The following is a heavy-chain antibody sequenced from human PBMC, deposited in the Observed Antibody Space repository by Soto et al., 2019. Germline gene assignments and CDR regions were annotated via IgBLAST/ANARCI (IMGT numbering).Heavy chain of an antibody. CDR1: GFTFSTYG. V-gene: IGHV3-30*18. Sequence: GGSLRLSCAASGFTFSTYGMHWVRQAPGKGLEWVAVISYDGSNKYYGDSVKGRFTISRDNSKNTVHLQMNSLRAEDTAVYYCTKDFSTGSPGNYHGLVYWGQGTPVTVSS. J-gene: IGHJ4*02. D-gene: IGHD3-10*01. CDR2: ISYDGSNK. CDR3: TKDFSTGSPGNYHGLVY.